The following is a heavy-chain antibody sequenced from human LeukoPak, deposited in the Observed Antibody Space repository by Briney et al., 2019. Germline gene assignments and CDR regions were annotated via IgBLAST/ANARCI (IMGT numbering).Heavy chain of an antibody. D-gene: IGHD1-26*01. Sequence: GGSLRLSCAASGLTFSDYYMSWIRQAPGKGLEWVANIKQDGSEKYYVDSVKGRFTISRDNAKNSLYLQMNSLRAEDTAVYYCAKMFGGTYNGNWGQGTLVTVSA. CDR1: GLTFSDYY. J-gene: IGHJ4*02. V-gene: IGHV3-7*01. CDR3: AKMFGGTYNGN. CDR2: IKQDGSEK.